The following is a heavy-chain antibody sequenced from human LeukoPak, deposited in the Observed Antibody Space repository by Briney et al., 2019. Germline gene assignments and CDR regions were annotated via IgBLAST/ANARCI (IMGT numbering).Heavy chain of an antibody. CDR2: IIPIFGTA. Sequence: SVKVSCKASGGTFSSYAISWVRQAPGQGLEWMGGIIPIFGTANYAQKFQGRVTITADKSTSTAYMELSCLRSEDTAVYYCARISIGVYGDYYYGMDVWGKGTTVTVSS. V-gene: IGHV1-69*06. CDR3: ARISIGVYGDYYYGMDV. D-gene: IGHD4-17*01. J-gene: IGHJ6*04. CDR1: GGTFSSYA.